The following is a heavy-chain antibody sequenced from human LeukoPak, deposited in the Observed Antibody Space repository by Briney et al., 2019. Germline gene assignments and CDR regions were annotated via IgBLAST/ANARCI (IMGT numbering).Heavy chain of an antibody. Sequence: GGSLRLSCAASGFTFSSYAMNWVRQAPGQGLEWVSAISGSGGSTYYADSVKGRFTISRDDSKNTLSLQMNSLRPEDTAVYYCAKLDIRSVDYWGQGTLVTVSS. J-gene: IGHJ4*02. CDR3: AKLDIRSVDY. CDR2: ISGSGGST. D-gene: IGHD2-2*03. CDR1: GFTFSSYA. V-gene: IGHV3-23*01.